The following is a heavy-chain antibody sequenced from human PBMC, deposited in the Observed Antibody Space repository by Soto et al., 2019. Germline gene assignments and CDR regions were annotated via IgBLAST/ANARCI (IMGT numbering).Heavy chain of an antibody. CDR1: GGSISSYY. CDR2: IYYSGST. Sequence: QVQLQESGPGLVKPSETLSLTCTVSGGSISSYYWSWIRQPPGKGLEWIGYIYYSGSTNYNPSLRSRVTISEDTSKNQLSPKLSSVTAADTAVYYCARRYGDYGVDYWGQGTLVTVSS. V-gene: IGHV4-59*08. CDR3: ARRYGDYGVDY. D-gene: IGHD4-17*01. J-gene: IGHJ4*02.